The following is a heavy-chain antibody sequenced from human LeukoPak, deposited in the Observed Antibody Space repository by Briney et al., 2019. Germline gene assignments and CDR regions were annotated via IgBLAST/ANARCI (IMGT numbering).Heavy chain of an antibody. CDR3: ARRGLSSDY. J-gene: IGHJ4*02. CDR1: GYTSTGYY. Sequence: GASVKVSCKASGYTSTGYYMHWVRQAPGQGLEWMGIINPSGGSTNYAQKFQGRVTMTRDTSTSTVYMELSSLRSEDTAVYFCARRGLSSDYWGQGTLVTVSS. D-gene: IGHD6-6*01. V-gene: IGHV1-46*01. CDR2: INPSGGST.